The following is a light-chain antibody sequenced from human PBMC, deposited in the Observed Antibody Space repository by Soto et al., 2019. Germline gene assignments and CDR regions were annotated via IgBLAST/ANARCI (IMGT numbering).Light chain of an antibody. CDR1: QTISNY. CDR3: QQSYNTPIT. Sequence: DIQMTQSPSSLSASLGDRVTITCRASQTISNYLNWYQPKPGRAPELLVYATSNLQSGVPSRFPGSGSGTHFTLTLSGLQPADFATYFCQQSYNTPITFGQGTRLEIK. CDR2: ATS. V-gene: IGKV1-39*01. J-gene: IGKJ5*01.